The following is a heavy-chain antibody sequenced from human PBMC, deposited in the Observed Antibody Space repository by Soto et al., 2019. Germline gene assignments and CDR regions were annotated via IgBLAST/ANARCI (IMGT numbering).Heavy chain of an antibody. CDR3: ARDSPIQAFDY. CDR2: IIPIFGTA. V-gene: IGHV1-69*13. Sequence: SVNVSFKASGGTFSSYAISWVRQAPGQGLEWMGGIIPIFGTANYAQKFQGRVTITAXXXXXXAXMXLSXXXSEDTAVYYCARDSPIQAFDYWGQGTLVTVSS. CDR1: GGTFSSYA. J-gene: IGHJ4*02. D-gene: IGHD5-18*01.